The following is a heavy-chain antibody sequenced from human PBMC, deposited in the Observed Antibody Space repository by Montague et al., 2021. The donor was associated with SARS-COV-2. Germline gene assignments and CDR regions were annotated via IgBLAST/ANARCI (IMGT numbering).Heavy chain of an antibody. CDR3: ATLGDGVVPSPILGVGPYYSYYYMDV. CDR2: IHHGGST. Sequence: SETLSLTCAVHGGSFSTYSWNWIRKPQGKGLEWIGEIHHGGSTNYNPSLMSQVTISADTSKNQVSLKLTSVTAADTAVYYCATLGDGVVPSPILGVGPYYSYYYMDVWGKGTTVTVSS. V-gene: IGHV4-34*01. CDR1: GGSFSTYS. D-gene: IGHD3-10*01. J-gene: IGHJ6*03.